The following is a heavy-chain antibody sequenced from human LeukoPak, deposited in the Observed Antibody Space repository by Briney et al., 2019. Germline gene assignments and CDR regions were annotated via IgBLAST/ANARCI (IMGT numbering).Heavy chain of an antibody. J-gene: IGHJ4*02. CDR2: ITSGGGDT. Sequence: GGSLRLSCTASGLTFSNYVMSWVRQAPGKGLDWISAITSGGGDTYYADSVKGRFTISRDNSKNTLYLQMNSLRVEDTAVYYCAKGSSSSRPYYFDNWGQGALVTVSS. D-gene: IGHD6-6*01. V-gene: IGHV3-23*01. CDR3: AKGSSSSRPYYFDN. CDR1: GLTFSNYV.